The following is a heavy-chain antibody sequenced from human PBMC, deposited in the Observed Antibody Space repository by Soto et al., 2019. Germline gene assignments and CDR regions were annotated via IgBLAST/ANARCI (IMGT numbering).Heavy chain of an antibody. CDR2: IYSGGST. CDR3: ARRQTNDYYYYMDV. V-gene: IGHV3-53*04. CDR1: GFTVSSNY. Sequence: GGSLRLSCAASGFTVSSNYMSWVRQAPGKGLEWVSVIYSGGSTDYADSVKGRFTISRHNSKNTLYLQMNSLRAQDPAVYYWARRQTNDYYYYMDVWGKGTTVTVSS. J-gene: IGHJ6*03.